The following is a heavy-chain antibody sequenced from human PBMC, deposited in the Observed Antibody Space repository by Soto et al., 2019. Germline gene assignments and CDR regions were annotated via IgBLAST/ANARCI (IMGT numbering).Heavy chain of an antibody. J-gene: IGHJ6*02. CDR2: ISGSGGST. V-gene: IGHV3-23*01. CDR1: GFTFSSYA. CDR3: AKEEGRRDCSGGSCYPADYYYGMNV. Sequence: GGSLRLSCAASGFTFSSYAMSWVRQAPGKGLEWVSAISGSGGSTYYADSVKGRFTISRDNSKNTLYLQMTSLRAEDTAVYYWAKEEGRRDCSGGSCYPADYYYGMNVWGQGTTVTVSS. D-gene: IGHD2-15*01.